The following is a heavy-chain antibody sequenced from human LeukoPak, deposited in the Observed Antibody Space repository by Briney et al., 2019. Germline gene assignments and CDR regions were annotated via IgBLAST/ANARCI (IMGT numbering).Heavy chain of an antibody. CDR2: IWYDGSNQ. CDR3: ARATGYYSGLDY. CDR1: GFTFSNYG. V-gene: IGHV3-33*01. D-gene: IGHD3-9*01. J-gene: IGHJ4*02. Sequence: GGSLRLSCAASGFTFSNYGMHWVRQAPGKGLEWVAVIWYDGSNQNYVDSVKGRFTISRDNSKNTLYLQMNSLRAEDTAVYYCARATGYYSGLDYWGQGTLVTVSS.